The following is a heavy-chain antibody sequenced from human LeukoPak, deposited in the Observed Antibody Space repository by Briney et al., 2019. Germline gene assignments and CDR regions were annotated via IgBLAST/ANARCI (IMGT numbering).Heavy chain of an antibody. CDR2: INAGNSNT. CDR3: ARARIAVAGTFDY. Sequence: ASVKVSCKASGYTYTSYAMHWVRQAPGQRLEWMGWINAGNSNTKYSQKFQGRVTITRDTSASTAYMELSSLRSEDTAVYYCARARIAVAGTFDYWGQGTLVTVSS. J-gene: IGHJ4*02. V-gene: IGHV1-3*01. D-gene: IGHD6-19*01. CDR1: GYTYTSYA.